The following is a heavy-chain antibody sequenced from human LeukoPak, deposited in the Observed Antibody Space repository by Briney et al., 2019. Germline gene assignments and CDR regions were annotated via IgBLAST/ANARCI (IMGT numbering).Heavy chain of an antibody. CDR1: GGTFSSYA. CDR3: ARDRSGYSYGTVINYYYYYMDV. V-gene: IGHV1-69*01. J-gene: IGHJ6*03. CDR2: IIPIFGTA. Sequence: GSSVKVSCKASGGTFSSYAISWVRQAPGQGLEWMGGIIPIFGTANYAQKFQGRVTITADESTSTAYMELSSLRSEDTAVYYCARDRSGYSYGTVINYYYYYMDVWGKGTTVTVSS. D-gene: IGHD5-18*01.